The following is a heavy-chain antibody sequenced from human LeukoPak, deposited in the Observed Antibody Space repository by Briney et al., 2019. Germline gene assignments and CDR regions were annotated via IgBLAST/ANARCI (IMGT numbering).Heavy chain of an antibody. Sequence: GRSLRPSCAPSGFTFRCYAMGWVRLAAGKGLEWVFVIIGSVGRPTYADSVKGRFSISRDNSKNTLSLQMNSLRAEDTAVYYCAKDPRSGDCYFDYWGQGTLVTVSS. V-gene: IGHV3-23*01. D-gene: IGHD2-21*02. CDR2: IIGSVGRP. CDR3: AKDPRSGDCYFDY. CDR1: GFTFRCYA. J-gene: IGHJ4*02.